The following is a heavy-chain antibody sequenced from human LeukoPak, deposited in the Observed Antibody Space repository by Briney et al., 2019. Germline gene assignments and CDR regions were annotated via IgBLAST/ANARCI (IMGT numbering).Heavy chain of an antibody. J-gene: IGHJ4*02. D-gene: IGHD1-26*01. Sequence: TSETLPLTCAVYGGSFSGYYWSWIRQPPGKGLEWIGEINHSGSTNYNPSLKSRVTISVDTSKNQFSLKLSSVTAADTAVYYCATTLSYSGTPIPLGYWGQGTLVTVSS. CDR3: ATTLSYSGTPIPLGY. CDR1: GGSFSGYY. CDR2: INHSGST. V-gene: IGHV4-34*01.